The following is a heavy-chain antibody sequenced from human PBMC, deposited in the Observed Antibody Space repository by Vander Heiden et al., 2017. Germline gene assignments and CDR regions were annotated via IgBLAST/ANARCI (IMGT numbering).Heavy chain of an antibody. D-gene: IGHD5-18*01. Sequence: EVQLVESGGGLIQPGGSLRLSCAASGFTVSSNYMSWVRQAPGKGLEWVSVIYSGGSTYYADAVKGRFTISRDNSKKTLYLKMKSMRAEDTAVYYYARGRYRYGYVDYWGQGTMVTVYS. CDR1: GFTVSSNY. J-gene: IGHJ4*02. V-gene: IGHV3-53*01. CDR2: IYSGGST. CDR3: ARGRYRYGYVDY.